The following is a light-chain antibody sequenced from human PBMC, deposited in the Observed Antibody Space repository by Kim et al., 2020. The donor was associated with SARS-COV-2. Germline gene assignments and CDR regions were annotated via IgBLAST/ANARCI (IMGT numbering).Light chain of an antibody. CDR2: EDN. Sequence: KTVTISCARSTGSSAGNYVQWYEQRPGSAPTTVIYEDNQRPSGVPDRFSGSIDSSSNSASLSISGLKTEDEADYYCQSYDSSNHWVFGGGTQLTVL. CDR3: QSYDSSNHWV. CDR1: TGSSAGNY. V-gene: IGLV6-57*03. J-gene: IGLJ3*02.